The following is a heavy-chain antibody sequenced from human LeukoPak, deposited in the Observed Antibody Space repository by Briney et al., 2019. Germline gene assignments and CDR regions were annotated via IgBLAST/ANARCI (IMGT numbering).Heavy chain of an antibody. CDR2: ISSVSSTI. CDR3: ARGQGIGKNWLDP. D-gene: IGHD1-26*01. V-gene: IGHV3-48*04. J-gene: IGHJ5*02. Sequence: GGSPRLSCAASGFTFSTYSMNWVRQAPGKGLEWLSYISSVSSTIYYADSVKGRFTISRDNAENSLYLQMYSLTAEDTAVYYCARGQGIGKNWLDPWGQGTLVTVSS. CDR1: GFTFSTYS.